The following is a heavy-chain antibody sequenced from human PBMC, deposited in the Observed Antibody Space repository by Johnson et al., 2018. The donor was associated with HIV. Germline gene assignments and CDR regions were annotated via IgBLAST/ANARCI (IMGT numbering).Heavy chain of an antibody. CDR3: ARWGRWELGDAFDI. V-gene: IGHV3-74*02. Sequence: EVQLVESGGALVQPGGSLRLSCEVSGFTISTFWMHWVRQVPGKGLMWVSRINTDGSATPYADSVKGRFTISRDNAKNSLYLQMNSLRAEDTAVYYCARWGRWELGDAFDIWGQGTMVTVSS. D-gene: IGHD1-26*01. CDR1: GFTISTFW. CDR2: INTDGSAT. J-gene: IGHJ3*02.